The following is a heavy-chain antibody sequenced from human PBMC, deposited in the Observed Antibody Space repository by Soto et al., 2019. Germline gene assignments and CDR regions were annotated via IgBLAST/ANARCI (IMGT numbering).Heavy chain of an antibody. CDR3: ARAPSPFLEWPRNLYYYYGMDV. D-gene: IGHD3-3*01. Sequence: QVQLVQSGAEVKKPGSSVKVSCKASGGTFSSYAISWVRQAPGQGLEWMGGIIPIFGTANYAQKFQGRVTITADESTSTAYMELSSLRSEETAVYYCARAPSPFLEWPRNLYYYYGMDVWGQGTTVTVSS. CDR1: GGTFSSYA. J-gene: IGHJ6*02. CDR2: IIPIFGTA. V-gene: IGHV1-69*01.